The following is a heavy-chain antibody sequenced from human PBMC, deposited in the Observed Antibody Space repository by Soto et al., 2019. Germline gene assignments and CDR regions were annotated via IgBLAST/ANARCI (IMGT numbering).Heavy chain of an antibody. J-gene: IGHJ1*01. CDR1: GFTFSNYA. CDR2: IGGREGST. V-gene: IGHV3-23*01. Sequence: GGSLRLSCAASGFTFSNYAMSWDRQAPGMGLEWVSTIGGREGSTDYADAVKGRFTISRDNAKNTLHLQMRGLRAEDTAVYYCAKEDSSWEGEFFQQWGQGTLVTVAS. D-gene: IGHD6-13*01. CDR3: AKEDSSWEGEFFQQ.